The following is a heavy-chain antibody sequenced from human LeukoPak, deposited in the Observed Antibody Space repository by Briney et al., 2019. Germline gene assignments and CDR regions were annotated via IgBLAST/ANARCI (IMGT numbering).Heavy chain of an antibody. CDR2: INPSTDST. D-gene: IGHD2-15*01. J-gene: IGHJ4*02. CDR3: ARHYRRGVVVAVNY. V-gene: IGHV1-2*02. Sequence: ASVNVSCKASGYTFTDYYIHWVRQAPGHGLEWMGWINPSTDSTHSVDNFQGRLTMTRDTSISTAYMELSSLRSDDTAVYYCARHYRRGVVVAVNYWGQGTLVTVSS. CDR1: GYTFTDYY.